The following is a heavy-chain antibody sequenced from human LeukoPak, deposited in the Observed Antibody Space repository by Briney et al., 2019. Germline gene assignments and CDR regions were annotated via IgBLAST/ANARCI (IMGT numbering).Heavy chain of an antibody. D-gene: IGHD3-3*01. CDR2: IYYSGST. CDR3: ARALLWSGYSIDY. Sequence: SETLSLTCTVSGGSISSSSYYWGWIRQPPGKGLEWIGSIYYSGSTNYNPSLRSRVTISVDTSKNQFSLKLSSVTAADTAVYYCARALLWSGYSIDYWGQGTLVTVSS. CDR1: GGSISSSSYY. V-gene: IGHV4-39*07. J-gene: IGHJ4*02.